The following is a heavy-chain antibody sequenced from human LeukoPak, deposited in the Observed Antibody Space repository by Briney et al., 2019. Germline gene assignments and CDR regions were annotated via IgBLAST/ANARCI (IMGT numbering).Heavy chain of an antibody. CDR3: ARVQCSSSWYGGGYYYYYTDV. CDR2: ISSSSSYI. D-gene: IGHD6-13*01. J-gene: IGHJ6*03. CDR1: GFTFSSYS. V-gene: IGHV3-21*01. Sequence: KPGGSLRLSCAASGFTFSSYSMNWVRQAPGKGLEWVSSISSSSSYIYYADSVKGRFTISRDNAKNSLYLQMNSLRAEDTAVYYCARVQCSSSWYGGGYYYYYTDVWGKGTTVTVSS.